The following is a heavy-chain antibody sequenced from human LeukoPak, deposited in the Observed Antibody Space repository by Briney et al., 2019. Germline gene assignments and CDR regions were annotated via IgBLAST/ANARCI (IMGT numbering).Heavy chain of an antibody. V-gene: IGHV3-23*01. CDR1: GFTFSNYG. D-gene: IGHD2-2*01. J-gene: IGHJ4*02. CDR3: AKDGLVPAAGRFDY. CDR2: ISGGGGST. Sequence: GGSLRLSCAASGFTFSNYGMRWVRQAPGKGLEWVSGISGGGGSTYYADSVKGRFTISRDNSKNTLYLQMNSLIAEDTALYYCAKDGLVPAAGRFDYRGQGTMVSV.